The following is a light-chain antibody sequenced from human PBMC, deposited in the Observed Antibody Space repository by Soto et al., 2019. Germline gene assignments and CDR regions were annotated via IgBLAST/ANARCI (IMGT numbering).Light chain of an antibody. CDR1: QDISNY. Sequence: DIQMTQSPSSLSASVGDRVTITCQASQDISNYLNWYQQKPGKAPKLLIYAASNLETGVPSRFNGSGSGTDFTFTISSLQPEDIATYYCQQYDNLPLTFGPGTKVDIK. CDR3: QQYDNLPLT. J-gene: IGKJ3*01. CDR2: AAS. V-gene: IGKV1-33*01.